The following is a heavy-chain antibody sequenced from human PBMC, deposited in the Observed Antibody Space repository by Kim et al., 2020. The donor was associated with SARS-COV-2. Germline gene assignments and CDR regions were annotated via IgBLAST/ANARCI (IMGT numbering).Heavy chain of an antibody. CDR3: AKDIQAVVVTAIVGAFDF. D-gene: IGHD2-21*02. CDR2: ISCSGGST. V-gene: IGHV3-23*01. CDR1: GFTFSSYA. J-gene: IGHJ3*01. Sequence: GGSLRLSCAASGFTFSSYAMSWVRQAPGKGLEWVSVISCSGGSTYYADSVKGRFTISRDNSKNTLYLQMNSLRAEDTAVYYCAKDIQAVVVTAIVGAFDFWGPGAMVTVSS.